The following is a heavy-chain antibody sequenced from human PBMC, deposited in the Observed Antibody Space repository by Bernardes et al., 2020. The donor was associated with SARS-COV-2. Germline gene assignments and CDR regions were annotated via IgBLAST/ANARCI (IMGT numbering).Heavy chain of an antibody. CDR3: IRENWD. Sequence: GSLRLSCAASGFTFNLFWMTWVRQAPGKGLEWVANIKQDGSEKYYVDSVRGRFIISRDNAKNSLYLQMNGLRVDDTAVYYCIRENWDWGQGTLVTVSS. D-gene: IGHD7-27*01. J-gene: IGHJ4*02. V-gene: IGHV3-7*01. CDR1: GFTFNLFW. CDR2: IKQDGSEK.